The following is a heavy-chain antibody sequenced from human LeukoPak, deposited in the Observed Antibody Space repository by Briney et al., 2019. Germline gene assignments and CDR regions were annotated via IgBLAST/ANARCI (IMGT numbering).Heavy chain of an antibody. Sequence: TLSLTCTVSGGSISSGSYYWSWIRQPPGKGLEWIGYIYYSGRTNYNPSLKSQVTISVNTSKNQFSLKLSSVTAADTAVYYCARSKYGGPDYWGQGTLVTVSS. CDR2: IYYSGRT. D-gene: IGHD3-10*02. CDR3: ARSKYGGPDY. J-gene: IGHJ4*02. V-gene: IGHV4-61*01. CDR1: GGSISSGSYY.